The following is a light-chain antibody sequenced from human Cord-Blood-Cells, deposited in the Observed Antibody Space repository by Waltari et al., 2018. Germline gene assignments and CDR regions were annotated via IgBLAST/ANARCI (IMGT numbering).Light chain of an antibody. CDR3: SSYTSSSTLV. CDR1: SSAVGGYNY. CDR2: DVS. J-gene: IGLJ1*01. V-gene: IGLV2-14*03. Sequence: QSALTQPASVSGSPGQSITISCNGTSSAVGGYNYVSWYQQHPGKAPKLMIYDVSNRPSGVSNRFSGSKSGNTASLTISGLQAEDEADYYCSSYTSSSTLVFGTGTKVTVL.